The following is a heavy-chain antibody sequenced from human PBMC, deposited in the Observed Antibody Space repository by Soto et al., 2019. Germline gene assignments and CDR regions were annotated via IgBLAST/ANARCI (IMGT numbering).Heavy chain of an antibody. CDR2: ISGSGGST. CDR3: AKGGPRGFGEILTGFDY. CDR1: GFTFSSYA. Sequence: EVQLLESGGGLVQPGGSLRLSCAASGFTFSSYAMSWVRQAPGKGLEWVSAISGSGGSTYYADSVKGRFTISRDNSKNTLYLQMNSLRAEDTAVYYCAKGGPRGFGEILTGFDYWGQGTLVTVSS. D-gene: IGHD3-10*01. V-gene: IGHV3-23*01. J-gene: IGHJ4*02.